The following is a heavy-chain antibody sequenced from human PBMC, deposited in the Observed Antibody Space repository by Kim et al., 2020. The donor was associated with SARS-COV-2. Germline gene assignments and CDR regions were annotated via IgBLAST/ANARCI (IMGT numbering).Heavy chain of an antibody. CDR3: ARERRGKNFGP. D-gene: IGHD1-1*01. CDR2: IAYDGSHR. Sequence: GGSLRLSCVGSGFTFSSSAMHWVRQAPGKGLEWVAIIAYDGSHRYYADSVKGRFTISRDNSKNTLSLQMNSLRAEDTAVYYCARERRGKNFGPWGQGTLVSVSS. V-gene: IGHV3-30*04. J-gene: IGHJ5*02. CDR1: GFTFSSSA.